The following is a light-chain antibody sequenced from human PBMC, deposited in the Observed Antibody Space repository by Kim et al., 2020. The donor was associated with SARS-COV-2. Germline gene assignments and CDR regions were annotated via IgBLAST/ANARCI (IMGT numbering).Light chain of an antibody. Sequence: SELTQDPAVSLALGQTVRITCQGDSLRSYYASWYQQKPGQAPVLVIYGKNNRPSGIPDRFSGSSSGNTASLTITGAQAEDEADYYCNSRDSSANHLLFGTGTKLTVL. V-gene: IGLV3-19*01. J-gene: IGLJ1*01. CDR3: NSRDSSANHLL. CDR1: SLRSYY. CDR2: GKN.